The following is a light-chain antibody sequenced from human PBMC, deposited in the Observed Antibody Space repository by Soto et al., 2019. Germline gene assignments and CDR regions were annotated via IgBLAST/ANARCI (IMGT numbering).Light chain of an antibody. V-gene: IGKV3-15*01. CDR2: DAS. J-gene: IGKJ5*01. CDR3: QQYYDWPIT. CDR1: QSITSS. Sequence: EIGMTQSPATLSVYPGERATLSCRASQSITSSLAWYQQKPGQAPRLLIYDASNRATGIPARFSGSGSGTEFTLTISSLQSEDFAVYYCQQYYDWPITFGQGTLLEI.